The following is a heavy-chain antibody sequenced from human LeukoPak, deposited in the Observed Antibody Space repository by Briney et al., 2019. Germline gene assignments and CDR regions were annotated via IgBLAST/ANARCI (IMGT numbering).Heavy chain of an antibody. D-gene: IGHD3-22*01. Sequence: ASVKVSCKASGYTFTGYYMHWVRQAPGQGLEWMGWINPNSGGTNYAQEFQGRVTMTRATSISTAYMELSRLRSDDTAVYYCARRYYYDSSGRDAFDIWGQGTMVTVSS. CDR3: ARRYYYDSSGRDAFDI. CDR1: GYTFTGYY. J-gene: IGHJ3*02. CDR2: INPNSGGT. V-gene: IGHV1-2*02.